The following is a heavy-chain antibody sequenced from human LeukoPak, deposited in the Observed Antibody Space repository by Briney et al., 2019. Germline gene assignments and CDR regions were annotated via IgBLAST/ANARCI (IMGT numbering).Heavy chain of an antibody. J-gene: IGHJ3*02. CDR3: ARGRIHSWSDAFDI. D-gene: IGHD5-18*01. CDR1: GYTFIGHY. CDR2: INSNSGGT. Sequence: GASVKVSCKASGYTFIGHYMHWVRQAPGQGLEWMGWINSNSGGTKYAQKFQGSVIMTRDTSISTAYMELSRLKSDDTAVYYCARGRIHSWSDAFDIWGRGTTVTVSS. V-gene: IGHV1-2*02.